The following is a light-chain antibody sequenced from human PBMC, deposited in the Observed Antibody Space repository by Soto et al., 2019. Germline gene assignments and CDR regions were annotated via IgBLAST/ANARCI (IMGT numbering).Light chain of an antibody. CDR1: SSDIGAHNV. V-gene: IGLV2-14*03. Sequence: QSSLTQPAPGSGTPGEAITVSCSGTSSDIGAHNVVSWYQQHPGKARKLIIYEGINRPSGVSDRFSCSKSGNTASLTISGLQSEDEADYCCNSYTTSNTFVFGSGTKVTVL. J-gene: IGLJ1*01. CDR2: EGI. CDR3: NSYTTSNTFV.